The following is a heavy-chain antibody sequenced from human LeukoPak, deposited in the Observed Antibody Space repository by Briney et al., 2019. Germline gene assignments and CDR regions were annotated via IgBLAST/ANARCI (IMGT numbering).Heavy chain of an antibody. J-gene: IGHJ6*02. CDR2: INWNGGST. CDR1: GFTFDDYG. V-gene: IGHV3-20*04. Sequence: PGGSLRLSCAASGFTFDDYGMSWVRQAPGKGLEWVSGINWNGGSTGYADSVKGRFTISRDNAKNSLYLQMNSLRAEGTALYYCARDIVRVVVVVAATPNVGMDVWGQGTTVTVSS. D-gene: IGHD2-15*01. CDR3: ARDIVRVVVVVAATPNVGMDV.